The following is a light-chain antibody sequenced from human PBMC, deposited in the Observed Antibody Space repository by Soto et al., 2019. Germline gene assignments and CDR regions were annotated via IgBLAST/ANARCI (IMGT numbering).Light chain of an antibody. V-gene: IGKV1-39*01. CDR1: QSISRY. Sequence: DIQMTQSPSSLSASVGDRVTITCRASQSISRYLNWYQLKPGKAPKLLIYAASSLQSGVPSRFTGSGSGTDLTLTISSLQPEDIATYYCQQSYSSPGTFGRGTKVEIK. J-gene: IGKJ1*01. CDR2: AAS. CDR3: QQSYSSPGT.